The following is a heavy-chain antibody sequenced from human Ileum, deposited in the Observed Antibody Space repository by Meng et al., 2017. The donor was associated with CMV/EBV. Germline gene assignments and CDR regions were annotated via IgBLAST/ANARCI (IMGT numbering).Heavy chain of an antibody. Sequence: QLQLTESGPGLVMPSKTLSLSCTGSGGSISSPPYFWGWIRQPPGKGLEWIATISYSGNTYYNPSLKSPVTISLDTSKNQFSLKLTSVTAADTAVYYCAREPPSGQQLDWGQGTLVTVSS. CDR1: GGSISSPPYF. D-gene: IGHD6-13*01. J-gene: IGHJ4*02. CDR3: AREPPSGQQLD. V-gene: IGHV4-39*07. CDR2: ISYSGNT.